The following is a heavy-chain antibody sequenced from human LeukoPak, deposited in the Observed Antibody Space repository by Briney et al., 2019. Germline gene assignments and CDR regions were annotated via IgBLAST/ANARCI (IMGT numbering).Heavy chain of an antibody. V-gene: IGHV4-4*02. CDR2: IYHSGST. CDR1: GGSISSSNW. CDR3: ARAKPYCRSPSCYAGGRFAP. J-gene: IGHJ5*02. Sequence: SETLSLTCAVSGGSISSSNWWSWVRQPPGKGLEWIGEIYHSGSTNYNPALKRRVTISVDKCKNQFSLKLSSLTAGEPAVYYCARAKPYCRSPSCYAGGRFAPWGEATLATVSS. D-gene: IGHD2-2*01.